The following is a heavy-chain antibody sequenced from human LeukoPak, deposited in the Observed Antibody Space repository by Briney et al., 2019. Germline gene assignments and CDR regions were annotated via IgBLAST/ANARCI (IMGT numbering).Heavy chain of an antibody. J-gene: IGHJ3*02. Sequence: PSETLSLTCTVSGGSISSYYWSWIRQPPGKGLEWIGYIYYSGSTNYNPSLKSRVTISVDTSKNQFSLKLSSVTAADTAVYYCAGDYEGAFDIWGQGTMVTVSS. CDR2: IYYSGST. V-gene: IGHV4-59*01. CDR3: AGDYEGAFDI. CDR1: GGSISSYY. D-gene: IGHD5-12*01.